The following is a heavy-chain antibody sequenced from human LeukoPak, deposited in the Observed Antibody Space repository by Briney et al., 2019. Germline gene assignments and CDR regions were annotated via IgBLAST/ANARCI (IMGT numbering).Heavy chain of an antibody. V-gene: IGHV3-53*01. J-gene: IGHJ4*02. CDR2: IYSGGST. CDR1: GFTVSSNY. D-gene: IGHD3-16*01. CDR3: ARDVGDEGNY. Sequence: PGGSLRLSCAASGFTVSSNYMSWVRQAPGKGLEWVSVIYSGGSTYYADSMKGRFTISRDNSKNTLYLQMSSLRTADTAVYYCARDVGDEGNYWGQGTLVTVSS.